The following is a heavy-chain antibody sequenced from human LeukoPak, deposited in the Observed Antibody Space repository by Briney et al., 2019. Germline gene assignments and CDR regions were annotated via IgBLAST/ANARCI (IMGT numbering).Heavy chain of an antibody. V-gene: IGHV3-9*01. CDR3: AKDLFRRNMVATWTFDY. J-gene: IGHJ4*02. Sequence: GRSLRLSCAASGFTFDDYAMDWVRQAPGKGLEWVSGISWNSGSIGYADSVKGRFTISRDNAKNTLYLQMNSLRAEDTAVYYCAKDLFRRNMVATWTFDYWGQGTLVTVSS. CDR1: GFTFDDYA. CDR2: ISWNSGSI. D-gene: IGHD5-12*01.